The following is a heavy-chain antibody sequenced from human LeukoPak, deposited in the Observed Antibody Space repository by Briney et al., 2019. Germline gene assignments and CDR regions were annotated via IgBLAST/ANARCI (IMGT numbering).Heavy chain of an antibody. Sequence: KPSETLSLTCTVSGGSISSSSYYWSWIRQPPGKGLECIGYIYYSGTTNYNPSLKSRVTISVDTSKNQFSLKLSSMTAADTAVYYCARHGGYSSPYLHWGQGTLVTVSS. V-gene: IGHV4-61*05. J-gene: IGHJ1*01. D-gene: IGHD6-13*01. CDR3: ARHGGYSSPYLH. CDR2: IYYSGTT. CDR1: GGSISSSSYY.